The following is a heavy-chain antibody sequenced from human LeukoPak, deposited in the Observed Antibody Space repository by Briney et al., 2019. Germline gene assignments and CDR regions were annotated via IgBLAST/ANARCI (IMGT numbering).Heavy chain of an antibody. V-gene: IGHV4-38-2*01. CDR1: GYSINSAYY. CDR2: MYHSGIT. CDR3: ARLTPGKNWFDP. D-gene: IGHD3-10*01. Sequence: PPETLSLTCAVSGYSINSAYYWGWIRQPPGKGLEWIGSMYHSGITYYNPSLKSRVTISVDTSKNQFSLKLNSVTAADTAVYYCARLTPGKNWFDPWGQGTLVTVSS. J-gene: IGHJ5*02.